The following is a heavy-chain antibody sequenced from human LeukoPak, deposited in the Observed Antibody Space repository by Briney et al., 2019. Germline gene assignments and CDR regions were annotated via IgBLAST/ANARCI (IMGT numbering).Heavy chain of an antibody. Sequence: GESLKISCKGSGYSFTSYWIGWVRQMPGKGLEWMGIIYPADSDVRYSPSFQGQVTISADMSISTAYLQWSSLKASDTAMYYCARQEYCSGGSCYTWFDPWGQGTLVTVSS. J-gene: IGHJ5*02. CDR2: IYPADSDV. CDR1: GYSFTSYW. D-gene: IGHD2-15*01. CDR3: ARQEYCSGGSCYTWFDP. V-gene: IGHV5-51*01.